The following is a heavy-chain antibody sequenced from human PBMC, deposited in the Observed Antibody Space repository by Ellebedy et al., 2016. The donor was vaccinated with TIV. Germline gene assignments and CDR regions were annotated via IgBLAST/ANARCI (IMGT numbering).Heavy chain of an antibody. J-gene: IGHJ4*02. D-gene: IGHD3-10*01. CDR3: ASAHFGEVRNVGY. V-gene: IGHV3-23*01. CDR2: ISASGGDR. CDR1: GFTFNSYA. Sequence: GESLKISCAVSGFTFNSYAMSWVRQALGKGLEWVSAISASGGDRFYADSVKGRFTISRDNSKSTLYLQMNSLRAEDTALYYCASAHFGEVRNVGYWGQGTLVTVSS.